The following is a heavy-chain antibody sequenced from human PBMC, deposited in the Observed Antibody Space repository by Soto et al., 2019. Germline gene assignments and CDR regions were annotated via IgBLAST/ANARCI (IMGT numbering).Heavy chain of an antibody. CDR1: GGTFSSYA. CDR2: IIPIFGTA. Sequence: VKVSCKASGGTFSSYAISWVRQAPGQGLEWMGGIIPIFGTANYAQKFQGRVTITADESTSTAYMELSSLRSEDTAVYYCARSGAYLYYYYGMDVWGQGTTVTVSS. V-gene: IGHV1-69*13. CDR3: ARSGAYLYYYYGMDV. J-gene: IGHJ6*02. D-gene: IGHD7-27*01.